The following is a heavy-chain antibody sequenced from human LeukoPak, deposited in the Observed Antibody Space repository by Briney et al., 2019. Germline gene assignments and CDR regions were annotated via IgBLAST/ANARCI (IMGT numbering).Heavy chain of an antibody. CDR2: IKFDGNEK. Sequence: GGSLRLSCTASGFSFSRYWLSWVRQAPGKGLEWVANIKFDGNEKYYVDSVKGRFTISRDNAKNSLYLQMNSLRAEDTAIYYCARLDEAFDNWGRGTLVTVSS. CDR3: ARLDEAFDN. CDR1: GFSFSRYW. D-gene: IGHD5-24*01. J-gene: IGHJ4*02. V-gene: IGHV3-7*01.